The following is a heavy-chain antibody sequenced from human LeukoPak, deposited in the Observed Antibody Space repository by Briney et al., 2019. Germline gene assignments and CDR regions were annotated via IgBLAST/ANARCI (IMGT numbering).Heavy chain of an antibody. D-gene: IGHD2-21*01. J-gene: IGHJ6*03. CDR2: IYTSGST. V-gene: IGHV4-4*09. CDR1: GGSISSYY. CDR3: ARTLRGSDCYYYYMDV. Sequence: PSEALSLTCTVSGGSISSYYWSWIRQPPGKGLEWIGYIYTSGSTNYNPPLKSRVTISVDTSKNQFSLKLSSVTAADTAVYYCARTLRGSDCYYYYMDVWGKGTTVTVSS.